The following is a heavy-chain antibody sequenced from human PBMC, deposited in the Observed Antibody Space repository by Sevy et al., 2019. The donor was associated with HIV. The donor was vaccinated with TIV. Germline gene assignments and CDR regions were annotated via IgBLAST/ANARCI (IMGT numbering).Heavy chain of an antibody. J-gene: IGHJ4*02. Sequence: SETLSLTCTVSGGSISSSSYYWGWIRQPPGKGLEWIGSIYYSGSTYYNPSLKSRVTISVDTSKNQFSLKPSSVTAAETAVYYCARQTPLPRAMIVVVGHFDYWGQGTLVTVSS. CDR1: GGSISSSSYY. CDR3: ARQTPLPRAMIVVVGHFDY. D-gene: IGHD3-22*01. V-gene: IGHV4-39*01. CDR2: IYYSGST.